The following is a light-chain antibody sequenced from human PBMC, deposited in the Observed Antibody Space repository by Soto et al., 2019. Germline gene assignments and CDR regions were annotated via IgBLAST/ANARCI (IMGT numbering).Light chain of an antibody. CDR2: GAS. V-gene: IGKV3-11*01. J-gene: IGKJ5*01. CDR3: QQRSNWPAN. Sequence: DIVMTQSPDSMAVSLGERATIYCKSSQSLLFSAHNKTFLAWYQQQPGQPPRLLIYGASNRATGIPARCSGSGSGTDFTLTINNLEPEDFAVYYCQQRSNWPANFGQGTRLENK. CDR1: QSLLFS.